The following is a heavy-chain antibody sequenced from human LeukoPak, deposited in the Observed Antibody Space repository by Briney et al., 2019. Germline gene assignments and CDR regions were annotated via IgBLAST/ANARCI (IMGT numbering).Heavy chain of an antibody. D-gene: IGHD3-22*01. CDR2: IYYSGST. V-gene: IGHV4-59*01. J-gene: IGHJ3*02. CDR3: ARDRDLRLFDI. Sequence: SETLSLTCTVSGGSISSYYWSWIRQPPGKGLEWIGYIYYSGSTNYNPSLKSRVTISVDTSKNQFSLKLSSVTAADTAVYYCARDRDLRLFDIWGQGTMVTVSS. CDR1: GGSISSYY.